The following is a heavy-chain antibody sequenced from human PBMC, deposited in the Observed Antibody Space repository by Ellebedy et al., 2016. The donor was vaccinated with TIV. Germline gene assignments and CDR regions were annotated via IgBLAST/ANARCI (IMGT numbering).Heavy chain of an antibody. CDR1: GGTFSSYA. D-gene: IGHD2-15*01. J-gene: IGHJ6*02. V-gene: IGHV1-69*13. CDR2: IIPIFGTA. CDR3: ARETEGIVVVVAATGHHGMDV. Sequence: AASVKVSCKASGGTFSSYAISWVRQAPGQGLEWMGGIIPIFGTANYAQKFQGRVTITADESTSTAYMELSSLRSEDTAVYYCARETEGIVVVVAATGHHGMDVWGQGTTVTVSS.